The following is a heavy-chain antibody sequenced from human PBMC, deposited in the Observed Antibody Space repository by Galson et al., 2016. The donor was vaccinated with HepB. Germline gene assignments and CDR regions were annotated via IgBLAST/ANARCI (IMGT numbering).Heavy chain of an antibody. CDR3: AGITSGWYSDY. CDR2: IYNSEAT. CDR1: GDSISSGGYY. J-gene: IGHJ4*02. Sequence: TLSLTCDVSGDSISSGGYYWSWIRQHPGKGLEWIGYIYNSEATYYNPSPKSRITISVDTSKNHFSLNLIGVTAADTAVYYCAGITSGWYSDYWGQVTLVTFS. D-gene: IGHD6-19*01. V-gene: IGHV4-31*11.